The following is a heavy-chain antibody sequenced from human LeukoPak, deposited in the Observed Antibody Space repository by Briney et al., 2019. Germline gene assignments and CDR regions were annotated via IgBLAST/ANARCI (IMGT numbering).Heavy chain of an antibody. D-gene: IGHD6-19*01. CDR1: GFTFSSYE. J-gene: IGHJ3*02. CDR2: ISSSGSTI. CDR3: ARRIAVAGTLVGDRAFDI. Sequence: PGGSLRLSCAASGFTFSSYEMNWVRQAPGKGLEWVSYISSSGSTIYYADSVKGRFTISRDNAKNSLYLQMNSLRAEDTAVYYCARRIAVAGTLVGDRAFDIWGQGTMVIVSS. V-gene: IGHV3-48*03.